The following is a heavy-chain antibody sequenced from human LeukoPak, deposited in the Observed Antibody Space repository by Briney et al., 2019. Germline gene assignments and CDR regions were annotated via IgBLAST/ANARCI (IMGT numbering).Heavy chain of an antibody. D-gene: IGHD6-19*01. CDR3: ARGFGSGWYGTH. V-gene: IGHV4-39*07. Sequence: PSETLSLTCTVSGGSISSSSYYWGWIRQPPGKGLEWIGSIYYSGSTNYNPSLKSRVSISVDTSKNQFSLKLTSVTAADTAVYYCARGFGSGWYGTHWGQGTLVTVSS. CDR1: GGSISSSSYY. CDR2: IYYSGST. J-gene: IGHJ4*02.